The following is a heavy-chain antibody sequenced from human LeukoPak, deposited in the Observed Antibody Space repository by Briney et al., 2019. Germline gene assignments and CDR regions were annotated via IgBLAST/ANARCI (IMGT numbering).Heavy chain of an antibody. J-gene: IGHJ4*02. CDR1: GFTFAEYT. D-gene: IGHD6-19*01. CDR3: VKDLFPLPETARGGYPRNY. CDR2: ISWNGARI. Sequence: GGSLRLSCAASGFTFAEYTMHWVRQAPGKGLEWVSLISWNGARIHYGDSVKGRFTVSRDNSKNSLYLQMNSLRTEDTALYYCVKDLFPLPETARGGYPRNYWAKGTLVTVSP. V-gene: IGHV3-43*01.